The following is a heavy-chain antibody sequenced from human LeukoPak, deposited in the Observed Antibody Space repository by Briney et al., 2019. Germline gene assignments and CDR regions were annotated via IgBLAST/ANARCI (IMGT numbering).Heavy chain of an antibody. Sequence: ASVKVSCKASGGTFSSYAISWVRQAPGQGLEWMGGIIPIFGTTNYAQKFQGRVTITADESTSTAYMELSSLRSEDTAVYYCATDPPYDNYCGDFYFDYWGQGTLVTVSS. CDR1: GGTFSSYA. CDR2: IIPIFGTT. D-gene: IGHD4-17*01. J-gene: IGHJ4*02. CDR3: ATDPPYDNYCGDFYFDY. V-gene: IGHV1-69*13.